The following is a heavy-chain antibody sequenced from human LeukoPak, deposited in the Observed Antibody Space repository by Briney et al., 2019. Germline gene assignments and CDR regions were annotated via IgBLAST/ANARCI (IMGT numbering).Heavy chain of an antibody. CDR2: ISYDGGNK. Sequence: GGSLRLSCAASGSTFSSYAMHWVRQAPGKGLEWVAVISYDGGNKYYADSVKGRFTISRDNSKNTLYLQMNSLRAEDTAVYYCARAGYGAVAGYFDYWGQGTLVTVSS. CDR3: ARAGYGAVAGYFDY. D-gene: IGHD6-19*01. J-gene: IGHJ4*02. V-gene: IGHV3-30-3*01. CDR1: GSTFSSYA.